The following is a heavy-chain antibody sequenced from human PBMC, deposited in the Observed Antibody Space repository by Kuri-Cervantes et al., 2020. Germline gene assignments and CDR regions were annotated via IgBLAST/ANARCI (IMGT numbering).Heavy chain of an antibody. CDR2: IIPVFGTA. Sequence: SVKVSCKASVGIFSSYGISWVRQAPGQGPEWMGGIIPVFGTANYAQQFQGKVTITADKSTSAAYMELRSLRSDDTAVYYCARRSGGSPNDYWGQGTLVTVSS. D-gene: IGHD2-15*01. V-gene: IGHV1-69*06. J-gene: IGHJ4*02. CDR3: ARRSGGSPNDY. CDR1: VGIFSSYG.